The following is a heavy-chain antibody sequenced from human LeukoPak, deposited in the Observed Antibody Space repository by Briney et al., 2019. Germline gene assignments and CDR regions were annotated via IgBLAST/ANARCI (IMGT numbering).Heavy chain of an antibody. Sequence: SETLSLTCTVSGGSISSYYWSWIRQPLGKGLEWIGYIYYSGSTNYNPSLKSRVTISVDTSKNQFSLKLSSVTAADTAVYYCARSITMIAPFDYWGQGTLVTVSS. D-gene: IGHD3-22*01. V-gene: IGHV4-59*01. CDR1: GGSISSYY. CDR2: IYYSGST. CDR3: ARSITMIAPFDY. J-gene: IGHJ4*02.